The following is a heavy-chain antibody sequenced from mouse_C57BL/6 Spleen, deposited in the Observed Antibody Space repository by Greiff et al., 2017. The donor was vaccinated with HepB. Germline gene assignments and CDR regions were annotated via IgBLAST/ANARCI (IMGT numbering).Heavy chain of an antibody. CDR2: ISNGGGST. CDR1: GFTFSDYY. CDR3: ARRDDYGYFDV. Sequence: EVQLQESGGGLVQPGGSLKLSCAASGFTFSDYYMYWVRQTPEKRLEWVAYISNGGGSTYYPDTVKGRFTISRDNAKNTLYLQMSRLKSEDTAMYYCARRDDYGYFDVWGTGTTVTVSS. D-gene: IGHD2-4*01. J-gene: IGHJ1*03. V-gene: IGHV5-12*01.